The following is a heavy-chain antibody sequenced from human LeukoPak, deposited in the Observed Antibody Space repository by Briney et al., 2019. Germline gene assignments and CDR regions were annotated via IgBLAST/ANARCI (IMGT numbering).Heavy chain of an antibody. Sequence: GGSLRLSCAASGFTFGSYSMTWVRQAPGKGLEWVSLIDSNSNFMNYADSVKGRFTISRDNSKNTLYLQMNSLRAEDTAVYYCARGPSGYHNTGGQGTLVTVSS. J-gene: IGHJ4*02. CDR3: ARGPSGYHNT. D-gene: IGHD5-12*01. CDR2: IDSNSNFM. V-gene: IGHV3-21*01. CDR1: GFTFGSYS.